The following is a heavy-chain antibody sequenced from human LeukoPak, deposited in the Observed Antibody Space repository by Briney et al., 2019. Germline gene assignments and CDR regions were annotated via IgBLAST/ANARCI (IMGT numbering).Heavy chain of an antibody. Sequence: SETLSLTCTVSGGSISSSSYYWGWIRQPPGKGLEWIGSIYYSGSTNYNPSLKSRVTISVDTSKNQFSLKLSSVTAADTAVYYCATRGGSHYYFDYWGQGTLVTVSS. CDR1: GGSISSSSYY. CDR2: IYYSGST. V-gene: IGHV4-39*07. J-gene: IGHJ4*02. CDR3: ATRGGSHYYFDY. D-gene: IGHD3-16*01.